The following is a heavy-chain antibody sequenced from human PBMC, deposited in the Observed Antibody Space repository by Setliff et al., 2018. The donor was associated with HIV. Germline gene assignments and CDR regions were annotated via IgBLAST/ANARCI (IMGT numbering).Heavy chain of an antibody. CDR2: IFYSGST. Sequence: SETLSLTCAVYGGSFSDNYWSWIRQPPGEGLEWIGYIFYSGSTNYNPSLKSRVTISLDTSKNQFSLKLTSVTAADTAVYYCAREDYYYYGMDVWGQGTTVTVSS. V-gene: IGHV4-59*01. J-gene: IGHJ6*02. CDR3: AREDYYYYGMDV. CDR1: GGSFSDNY.